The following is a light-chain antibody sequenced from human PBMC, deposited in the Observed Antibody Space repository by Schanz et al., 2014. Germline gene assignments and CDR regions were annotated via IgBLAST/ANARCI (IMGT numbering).Light chain of an antibody. CDR1: QSVSNY. CDR2: GTS. J-gene: IGKJ1*01. Sequence: EVVLTQSPATLSLSPGERATLSCRASQSVSNYLAWYQQKPGQAPRLLIYGTSNRATGIPDRFSGSGSGTDFTLSISRLEPEDFAVFYCQQFGKLPWTFGQGTKVEIK. CDR3: QQFGKLPWT. V-gene: IGKV3-20*01.